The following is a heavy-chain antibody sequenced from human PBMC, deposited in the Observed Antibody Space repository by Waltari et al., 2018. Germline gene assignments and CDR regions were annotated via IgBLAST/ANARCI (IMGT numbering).Heavy chain of an antibody. CDR2: VYYSGST. CDR1: GGSISSYY. Sequence: QVQLQESGPGLVKPSETLSLTCTVSGGSISSYYWNWIRQPPGKGLEWIGYVYYSGSTNYNPALKSRVTISVDTSKSQFSLSLSSVTAADAAVYFCARAHTGYSTGWFDYWGPGTLVSVSS. D-gene: IGHD2-8*02. J-gene: IGHJ5*01. CDR3: ARAHTGYSTGWFDY. V-gene: IGHV4-59*01.